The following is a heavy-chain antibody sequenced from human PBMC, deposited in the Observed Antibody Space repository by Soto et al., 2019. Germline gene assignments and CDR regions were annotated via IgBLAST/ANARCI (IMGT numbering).Heavy chain of an antibody. J-gene: IGHJ6*02. V-gene: IGHV3-72*01. CDR1: GFTFSDPY. Sequence: GGSLRLSCAASGFTFSDPYMDWVRQVPGKGLEWVGRVKNRANAYTTEYAASVKGRFIISRDDSKNSLYLQMNSLKTEDTAVYYCGRAPSYYGSGSHLWGRGTTVTVSS. CDR3: GRAPSYYGSGSHL. CDR2: VKNRANAYTT. D-gene: IGHD3-10*01.